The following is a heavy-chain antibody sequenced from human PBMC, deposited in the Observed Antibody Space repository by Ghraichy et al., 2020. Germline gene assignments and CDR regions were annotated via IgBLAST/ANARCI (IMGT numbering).Heavy chain of an antibody. D-gene: IGHD2-8*01. V-gene: IGHV1-69*13. Sequence: SVKVSCKTSGDTFSNYPISWVRQAPGQGLEWLGGLVPIYGTSNYAQRIAQKFEGRVTITGDESTSTAYMEVTSLRSEDTATYYCARDKEGLTYGVFVYWGQGTPVTVTS. J-gene: IGHJ4*02. CDR1: GDTFSNYP. CDR2: LVPIYGTS. CDR3: ARDKEGLTYGVFVY.